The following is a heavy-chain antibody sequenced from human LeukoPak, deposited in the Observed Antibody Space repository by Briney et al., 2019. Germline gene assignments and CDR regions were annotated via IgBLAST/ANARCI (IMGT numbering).Heavy chain of an antibody. CDR2: INHSGST. J-gene: IGHJ4*02. CDR1: GGSFSGYY. CDR3: ARGHTMVRGVNYFDY. V-gene: IGHV4-34*01. D-gene: IGHD3-10*01. Sequence: SETLSLTCAVYGGSFSGYYWSWIRQPPGKGLEWIGEINHSGSTNYNPSLKSRVTISVDTSENQFSLKLSSVTAADTAVYYCARGHTMVRGVNYFDYWGQGTLVTVSS.